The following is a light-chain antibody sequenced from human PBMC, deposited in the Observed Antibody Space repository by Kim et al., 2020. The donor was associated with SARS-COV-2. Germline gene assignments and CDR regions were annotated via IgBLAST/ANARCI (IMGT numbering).Light chain of an antibody. Sequence: AMGTTVRITCQGDSLRTYSASWYQQKPGQAPALVIYPKNTRPSGIPDRFSGSSSGNTASLTITGAQAEDEADYYCKSRDTSGDRLVFGGGTQLTVL. CDR3: KSRDTSGDRLV. CDR2: PKN. V-gene: IGLV3-19*01. J-gene: IGLJ2*01. CDR1: SLRTYS.